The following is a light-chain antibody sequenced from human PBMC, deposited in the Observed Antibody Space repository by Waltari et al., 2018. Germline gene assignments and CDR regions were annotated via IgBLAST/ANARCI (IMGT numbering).Light chain of an antibody. Sequence: IQFTPSPTPPSGFVGDKGTITCPASQGISYFLAWYQQKPGNTPKVLIHAASNLQSGVPSRFSGSGSGTDFTLAISSLQPEDFATYYCQHLNSSPPLFGGGTKVEIK. V-gene: IGKV1-9*01. CDR1: QGISYF. CDR3: QHLNSSPPL. CDR2: AAS. J-gene: IGKJ4*02.